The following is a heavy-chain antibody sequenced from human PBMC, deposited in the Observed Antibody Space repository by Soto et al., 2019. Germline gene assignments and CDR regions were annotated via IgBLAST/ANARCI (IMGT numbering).Heavy chain of an antibody. CDR2: IIPVFGTA. J-gene: IGHJ6*02. Sequence: QVQLVQSGAEVKKPGSSVRVSCKASGGTLRNYGISWVRQAPGQGLEWMGGIIPVFGTANYAQKFQGRVTITADESTSSVYVDVTSLRSEDTAVSYCTRGDATKTVVTTYYGMDVWGQGTTVTVSS. D-gene: IGHD4-17*01. CDR1: GGTLRNYG. CDR3: TRGDATKTVVTTYYGMDV. V-gene: IGHV1-69*12.